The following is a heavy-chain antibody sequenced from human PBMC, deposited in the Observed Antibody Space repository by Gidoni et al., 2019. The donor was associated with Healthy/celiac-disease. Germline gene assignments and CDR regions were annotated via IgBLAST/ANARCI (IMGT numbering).Heavy chain of an antibody. V-gene: IGHV3-23*01. J-gene: IGHJ6*02. CDR3: AKDRQYCSGGSCYSTYYYYGMDV. D-gene: IGHD2-15*01. Sequence: EVQLLESGGGLVQPGGSLRLSCAASGFTFSSYAMSWVRPAPGKGLELVSAISGSGGSTYYADSVKGRFTISRDNSKNTLYLQMNSLRAEDTAVYYCAKDRQYCSGGSCYSTYYYYGMDVWGQGTTVTVSS. CDR2: ISGSGGST. CDR1: GFTFSSYA.